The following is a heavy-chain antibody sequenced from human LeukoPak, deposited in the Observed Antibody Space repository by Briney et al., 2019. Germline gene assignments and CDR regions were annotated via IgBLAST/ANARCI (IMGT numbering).Heavy chain of an antibody. D-gene: IGHD2-15*01. CDR1: GGYMSPHY. CDR2: IFYTGGT. CDR3: ARLGFCRGDNCLDDY. V-gene: IGHV4-59*08. J-gene: IGHJ4*02. Sequence: SETLSLTCTVSGGYMSPHYWSWMRQPPGKGPEYVGYIFYTGGTNYNPSLKRRVTVSLDTSKNQFSLKLSSVTATDTAVYYCARLGFCRGDNCLDDYWGQGTLVTVSS.